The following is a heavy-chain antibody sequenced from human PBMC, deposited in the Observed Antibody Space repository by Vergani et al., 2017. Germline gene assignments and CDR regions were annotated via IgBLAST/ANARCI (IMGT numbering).Heavy chain of an antibody. CDR3: ARGPTYYDILTGHFDY. CDR2: IIPIFGTA. Sequence: QVQLVQSGAEVKKPGSSVKVSCKASGGTFSSYAISWVRQAPGQGLEWMGGIIPIFGTANYAQKFQGRVTITADEATSTAYMELSSLRSEDTAVYYCARGPTYYDILTGHFDYWGQGTLVTVSS. D-gene: IGHD3-9*01. CDR1: GGTFSSYA. V-gene: IGHV1-69*01. J-gene: IGHJ4*02.